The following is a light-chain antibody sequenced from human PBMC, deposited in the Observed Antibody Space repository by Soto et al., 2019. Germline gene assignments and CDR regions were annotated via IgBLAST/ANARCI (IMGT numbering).Light chain of an antibody. CDR2: SNN. V-gene: IGLV1-47*02. Sequence: QSVLTQPPSASGTPGQRVTISCSGSSSNIGSNYVYWYQQLPGTAPKLLIYSNNQWPSGVPDRFSGSKSGTSASLAISGLRSEDEADYYCSSYTSSTNYVFGTGTKVTVL. J-gene: IGLJ1*01. CDR3: SSYTSSTNYV. CDR1: SSNIGSNY.